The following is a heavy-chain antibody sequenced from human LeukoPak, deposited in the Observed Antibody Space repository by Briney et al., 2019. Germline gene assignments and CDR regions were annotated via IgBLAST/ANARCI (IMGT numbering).Heavy chain of an antibody. Sequence: EGSLRLSCAASGFTFSDYSMNWVRQAPGKGLEWVSSISAGSNYIYYGDSVKGRFTISRDNAENSLFLQMNSLRAEDTAVYYCARDSGDRTVDYWGQGTLVTVSS. CDR3: ARDSGDRTVDY. J-gene: IGHJ4*02. CDR2: ISAGSNYI. CDR1: GFTFSDYS. V-gene: IGHV3-21*01. D-gene: IGHD3-10*01.